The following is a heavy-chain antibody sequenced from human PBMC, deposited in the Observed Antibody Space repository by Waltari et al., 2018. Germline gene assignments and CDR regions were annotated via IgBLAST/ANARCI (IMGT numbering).Heavy chain of an antibody. V-gene: IGHV4-30-4*08. CDR1: GGSIISGDYY. D-gene: IGHD4-17*01. CDR3: ARSVYGDYGGRFFDY. J-gene: IGHJ4*02. CDR2: IYYYGTT. Sequence: QVQLEESGPGLVNPSQTLSLTCSVSGGSIISGDYYWTWIRQSPRKGLEWIGHIYYYGTTSYNPSLMGRTSISLDTSKNHFSLKLSSVAAADAALYYCARSVYGDYGGRFFDYWGQGILVTVPS.